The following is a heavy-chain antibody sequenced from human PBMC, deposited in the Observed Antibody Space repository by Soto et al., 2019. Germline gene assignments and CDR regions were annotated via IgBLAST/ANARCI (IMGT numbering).Heavy chain of an antibody. CDR3: ARDFGDRNSWFDP. J-gene: IGHJ5*02. D-gene: IGHD3-3*01. CDR1: GFTVSSYA. CDR2: ISYDGSNK. Sequence: GGSLRLSCAASGFTVSSYAMHWVRQAPGKGLEWVAVISYDGSNKYYADSVKGRFTISRDNSKNTLYLQMNSLRAEDTAVYYCARDFGDRNSWFDPWGQGTLVTVSS. V-gene: IGHV3-30-3*01.